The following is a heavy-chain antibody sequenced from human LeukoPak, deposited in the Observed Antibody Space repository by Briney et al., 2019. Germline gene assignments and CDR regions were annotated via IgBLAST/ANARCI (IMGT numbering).Heavy chain of an antibody. CDR2: FDPEDGKA. V-gene: IGHV1-24*01. J-gene: IGHJ5*02. CDR3: IAKLEFSRSSLSVYNWFGH. CDR1: GYTLTELS. D-gene: IGHD6-6*01. Sequence: ASVKVSCKVSGYTLTELSIHWVRQAPGKGLEWMGGFDPEDGKAIYSQKFQGRVTMTEDTSTATAYKALSSLRSEDTAVYYCIAKLEFSRSSLSVYNWFGHWGQGTLVTVSS.